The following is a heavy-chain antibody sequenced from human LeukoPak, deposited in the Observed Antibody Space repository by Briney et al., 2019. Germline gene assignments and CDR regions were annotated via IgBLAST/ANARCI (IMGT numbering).Heavy chain of an antibody. J-gene: IGHJ6*03. CDR3: ARVTGSGSYYYYYYYMDV. CDR1: GGSISSDSYY. Sequence: SETLSLTCTVSGGSISSDSYYWSWIRQPAGKGLEWIGRIYTSGSTNYNPSLKSRVAISVDTSKNQFSLKLSSVTAADTAVYYCARVTGSGSYYYYYYYMDVWGKGTTVTISS. CDR2: IYTSGST. D-gene: IGHD3-10*01. V-gene: IGHV4-61*02.